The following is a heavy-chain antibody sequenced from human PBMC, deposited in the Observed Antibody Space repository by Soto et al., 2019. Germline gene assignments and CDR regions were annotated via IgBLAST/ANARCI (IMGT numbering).Heavy chain of an antibody. CDR2: IYSSGST. V-gene: IGHV4-61*01. Sequence: QVQLQESGPGLVKPSETLSLTCTVSGGSVSSGSYYWSWIRQPPGKGLEWIGYIYSSGSTSYNPSLKRRAPISVDTSKNQFSLELSSVTAADTAVYYCARDGDGYDYWGQGTLGTVSS. D-gene: IGHD5-12*01. CDR3: ARDGDGYDY. CDR1: GGSVSSGSYY. J-gene: IGHJ4*02.